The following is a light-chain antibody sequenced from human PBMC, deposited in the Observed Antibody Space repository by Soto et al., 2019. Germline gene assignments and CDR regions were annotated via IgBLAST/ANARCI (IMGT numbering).Light chain of an antibody. CDR2: EVS. CDR3: SSYAGSSNV. CDR1: SNDVGAYNY. Sequence: QSALTQPASVSGSPGQSIIISCTGTSNDVGAYNYVSWYQQYPGKAPKLMIYEVSNRPSGVSNRFSASKSGNTASLTISGLQAEDEADYYCSSYAGSSNVFGTGTKLTVL. J-gene: IGLJ1*01. V-gene: IGLV2-14*01.